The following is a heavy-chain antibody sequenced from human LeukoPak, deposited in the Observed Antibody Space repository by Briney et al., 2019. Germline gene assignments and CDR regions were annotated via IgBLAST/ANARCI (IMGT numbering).Heavy chain of an antibody. CDR3: ARTRTDFVGYYFDY. V-gene: IGHV3-30*04. D-gene: IGHD3/OR15-3a*01. CDR2: ISYDGSNK. CDR1: GFTFSSYA. J-gene: IGHJ4*02. Sequence: GGSLRLSCAASGFTFSSYAIHWVRQAPGKGLEWVAVISYDGSNKYYADSVKGRFTISRDSSKNTLYLQMNSLRAEDTAVYYCARTRTDFVGYYFDYWGQGTLVTVSS.